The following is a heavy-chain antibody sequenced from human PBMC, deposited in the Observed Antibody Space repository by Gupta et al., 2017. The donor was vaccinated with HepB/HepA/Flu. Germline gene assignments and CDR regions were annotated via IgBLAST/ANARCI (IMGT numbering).Heavy chain of an antibody. D-gene: IGHD5-18*01. CDR3: ATKFFYGYSLDN. Sequence: EVQLLESGGGLVEPGGSLSLCCTVFGFTCSHYLMSRVRQAPGKGLEWVSSISSSGGETVYADSVKGRFTISRDNSKNTLFLQMNSLRAEDTAVYYCATKFFYGYSLDNWGQGTLVTVSS. CDR1: GFTCSHYL. J-gene: IGHJ4*02. CDR2: ISSSGGET. V-gene: IGHV3-23*01.